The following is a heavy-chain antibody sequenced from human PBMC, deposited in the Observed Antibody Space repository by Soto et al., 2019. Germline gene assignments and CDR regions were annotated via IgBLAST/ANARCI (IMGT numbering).Heavy chain of an antibody. V-gene: IGHV4-31*03. CDR1: GGSISSGGYY. CDR2: IYYSGST. D-gene: IGHD2-21*01. Sequence: ASETLSLTCTVSGGSISSGGYYWSWIRQHPGKGLEWIGYIYYSGSTYYNPSLKSRVTISVDTSKNQFSLRLTSVTASDTAVYYCARLGAYYQSLDPWGQGNVVTVS. J-gene: IGHJ5*02. CDR3: ARLGAYYQSLDP.